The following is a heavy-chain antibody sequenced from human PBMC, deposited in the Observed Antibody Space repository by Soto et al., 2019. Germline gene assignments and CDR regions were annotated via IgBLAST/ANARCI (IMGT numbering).Heavy chain of an antibody. CDR2: IDASGST. J-gene: IGHJ4*02. CDR3: ARGGHDFWSGPFDY. Sequence: SETLSLTCTVSDGSISTYDCNWIRQPAGKGLEWIGRIDASGSTDYDPSLKSRVTMSVDTSKNQFSLRLSSVTAADTAVYYCARGGHDFWSGPFDYWGQGAQVTVSS. D-gene: IGHD3-3*01. CDR1: DGSISTYD. V-gene: IGHV4-4*07.